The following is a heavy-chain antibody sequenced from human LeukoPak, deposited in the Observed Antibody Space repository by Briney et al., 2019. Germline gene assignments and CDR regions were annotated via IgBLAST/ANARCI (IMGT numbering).Heavy chain of an antibody. J-gene: IGHJ4*02. CDR3: ARGRSVVVPAAHYFFDY. V-gene: IGHV4-34*01. Sequence: PSETLSLTCAVYGGSFSGYYWSWIRQPPGKGLEWIGEINHGGSTNYNPSLKSRVTISVDTSKNQFSLRLSSVTAADTAVYYCARGRSVVVPAAHYFFDYWGQGTLVTVSS. D-gene: IGHD2-2*01. CDR1: GGSFSGYY. CDR2: INHGGST.